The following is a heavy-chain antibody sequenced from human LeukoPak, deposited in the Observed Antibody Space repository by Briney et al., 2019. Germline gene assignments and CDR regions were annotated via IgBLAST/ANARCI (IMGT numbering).Heavy chain of an antibody. CDR1: GYTFTDYY. J-gene: IGHJ4*02. CDR3: ATMGATNFDH. D-gene: IGHD1-26*01. V-gene: IGHV1-2*02. CDR2: INPNSGGT. Sequence: ASATLSCKASGYTFTDYYMHWVRQAPGQGLEWLGWINPNSGGTSYAKKFQGRVTMTRDTSISTAYMEVSRLRSDDTAVYYCATMGATNFDHWGQGTLASVSS.